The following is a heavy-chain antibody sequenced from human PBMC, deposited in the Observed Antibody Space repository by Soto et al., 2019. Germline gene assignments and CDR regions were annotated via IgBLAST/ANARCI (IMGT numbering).Heavy chain of an antibody. V-gene: IGHV3-23*01. D-gene: IGHD6-19*01. Sequence: PGGSLRLSCAAPGFTFRSYNMNWVRQAPGKGLEWVSDISGSSSTTYYADSVKGRFTISRDNSKNTLYLQMNSLRAEDTAVYYCAKELAVAGPYNWFDPWGQGTLVSVSS. CDR3: AKELAVAGPYNWFDP. J-gene: IGHJ5*02. CDR1: GFTFRSYN. CDR2: ISGSSSTT.